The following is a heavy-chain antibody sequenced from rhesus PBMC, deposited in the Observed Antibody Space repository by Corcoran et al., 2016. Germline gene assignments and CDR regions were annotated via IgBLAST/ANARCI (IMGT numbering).Heavy chain of an antibody. J-gene: IGHJ4*01. D-gene: IGHD5-30*01. CDR3: ARAMDTVGTA. V-gene: IGHV4-57*02. Sequence: QLQLQESGPGLVKPSVTLSLTCAGSGGSISSITWWSWIRQPPGKGLEWMGRISGSGGSTNYNPFLKSRVTISTDTSKNQFSLTLSSVTAADTAVYYCARAMDTVGTAWGQGVLVTVSS. CDR1: GGSISSITW. CDR2: ISGSGGST.